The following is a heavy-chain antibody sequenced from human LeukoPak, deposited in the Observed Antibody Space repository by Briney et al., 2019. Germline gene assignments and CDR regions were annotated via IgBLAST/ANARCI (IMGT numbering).Heavy chain of an antibody. CDR2: ISSSSSYI. V-gene: IGHV3-21*01. CDR1: GFTFSSYS. Sequence: GGSLRLSCAASGFTFSSYSMNWVRQAPGKGLEWVSSISSSSSYIYYADSVKGRFTISRDNAKNSLYLQMNSLRAEDTAVYYCARGVGIARFDPWGQGTLVTVSS. J-gene: IGHJ5*02. CDR3: ARGVGIARFDP. D-gene: IGHD2-21*01.